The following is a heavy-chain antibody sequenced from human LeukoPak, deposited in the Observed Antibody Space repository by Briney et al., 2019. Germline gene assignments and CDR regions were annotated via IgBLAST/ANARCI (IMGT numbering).Heavy chain of an antibody. V-gene: IGHV4-4*07. D-gene: IGHD6-19*01. Sequence: PSETLSLTCNVSGASMRNYYWSWIRQPAGKGLEWIGRIYTSGTTKYNPSLNSRATMSADTSKKQFSLNLSSVTAADTAVYYCARDGYSSGWYQAPFDLWGRGTLVIVSS. J-gene: IGHJ2*01. CDR3: ARDGYSSGWYQAPFDL. CDR2: IYTSGTT. CDR1: GASMRNYY.